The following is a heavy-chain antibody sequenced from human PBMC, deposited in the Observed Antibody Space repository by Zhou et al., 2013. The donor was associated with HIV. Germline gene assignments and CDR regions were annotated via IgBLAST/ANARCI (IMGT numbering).Heavy chain of an antibody. V-gene: IGHV1-69*04. CDR3: ARGALEMATSYYYYYYMDV. Sequence: QVQLVQSGAEVKKPGSSVKVSCKASGGTFSSYAISWVRQAPGQGLEWMGRIIPILGIANYAQKFQGRVTITADKSTSTAYMELSSLRSEDTAVYYCARGALEMATSYYYYYYMDVWGKGTTVTVSS. J-gene: IGHJ6*03. CDR2: IIPILGIA. CDR1: GGTFSSYA. D-gene: IGHD5-12*01.